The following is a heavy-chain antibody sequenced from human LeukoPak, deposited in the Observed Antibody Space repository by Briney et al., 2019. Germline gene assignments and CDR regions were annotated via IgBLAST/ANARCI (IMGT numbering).Heavy chain of an antibody. D-gene: IGHD5-18*01. CDR2: ISSDGTNT. V-gene: IGHV3-74*03. Sequence: AGGSLRLSCAASGFTLSNDWTHWVRQAPGKGLVWVSRISSDGTNTLYADSVKGRFTISRDNSKNTLYLQMNSLRAEDTAVYYCARDGLSYSYETNNWFDPWGQGTLVTVSS. J-gene: IGHJ5*02. CDR1: GFTLSNDW. CDR3: ARDGLSYSYETNNWFDP.